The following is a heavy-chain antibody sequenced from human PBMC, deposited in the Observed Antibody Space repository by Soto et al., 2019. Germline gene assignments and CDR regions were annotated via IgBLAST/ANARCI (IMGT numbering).Heavy chain of an antibody. CDR2: ISPYTGNT. V-gene: IGHV1-18*01. Sequence: QVQLVQSGDEVKKPGASVKVSCKASGYIFVNYGIAWVRQAPGQGLEWMGWISPYTGNTHSASKVQGRLTMTTDTSTSTAYLDLGSLTSDDTAVYYCVMVDNYVTPTPQDVWGQGTTVTVSS. CDR3: VMVDNYVTPTPQDV. CDR1: GYIFVNYG. J-gene: IGHJ6*02. D-gene: IGHD3-16*01.